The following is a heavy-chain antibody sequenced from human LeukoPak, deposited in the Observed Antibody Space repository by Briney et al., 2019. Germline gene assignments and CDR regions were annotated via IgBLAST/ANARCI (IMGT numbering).Heavy chain of an antibody. V-gene: IGHV3-74*01. J-gene: IGHJ4*02. D-gene: IGHD6-19*01. CDR1: GLTFSNNW. Sequence: PGGSLRLSCAVSGLTFSNNWIHWVRQAPGKGLVWVSRISTDGSSTSYADSVKGRFTISRDNSKNTLYLQMNSLRAEDTAVYYCARGTVAGTWGQGTLVTVSS. CDR2: ISTDGSST. CDR3: ARGTVAGT.